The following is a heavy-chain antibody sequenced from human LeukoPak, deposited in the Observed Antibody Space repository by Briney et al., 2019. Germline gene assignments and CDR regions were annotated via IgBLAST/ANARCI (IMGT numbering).Heavy chain of an antibody. CDR1: GDSISSRTYY. CDR3: ARDVSSMSPNWFDP. CDR2: IWNSGST. V-gene: IGHV4-31*03. J-gene: IGHJ5*02. D-gene: IGHD6-6*01. Sequence: SQTLSLTCSVSGDSISSRTYYWTWIRQHPEKGLEWIGYIWNSGSTNYNPALKSRVTISVDTSKNQFSLKLTSVTAADTAIYYCARDVSSMSPNWFDPWGQGILVIVSS.